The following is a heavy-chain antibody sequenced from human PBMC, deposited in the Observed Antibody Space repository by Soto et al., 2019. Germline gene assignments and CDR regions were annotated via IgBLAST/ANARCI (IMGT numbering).Heavy chain of an antibody. Sequence: SGPTLVNPTETLTLTCTVSGFSLSNARMGVSWIRQPPGKALEWLAHIFPNDEKSYSTSLKNRLTISKDTSESRVVLTMTNMDPVDTATYYCARIRFTDIVVVPAHRYYYYYGMDIWGQGTTVTVSS. V-gene: IGHV2-26*01. CDR3: ARIRFTDIVVVPAHRYYYYYGMDI. D-gene: IGHD2-2*01. CDR2: IFPNDEK. CDR1: GFSLSNARMG. J-gene: IGHJ6*02.